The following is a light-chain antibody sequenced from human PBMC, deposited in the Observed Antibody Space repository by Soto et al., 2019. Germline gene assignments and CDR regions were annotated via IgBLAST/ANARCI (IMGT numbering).Light chain of an antibody. V-gene: IGLV3-1*01. CDR2: QDS. CDR3: QAWDSSTGV. J-gene: IGLJ1*01. Sequence: SYELTQPPSVSVSPGQTASITCSGDKLGDKYACWYQQKPGQSPVLVIYQDSKRPSGIPERFSGSNSGNTATLTISGTQAMDDAAYYCQAWDSSTGVFGTGTKLTVL. CDR1: KLGDKY.